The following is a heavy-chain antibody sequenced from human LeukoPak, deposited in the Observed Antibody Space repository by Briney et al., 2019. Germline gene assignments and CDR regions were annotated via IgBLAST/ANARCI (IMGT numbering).Heavy chain of an antibody. D-gene: IGHD2-2*01. V-gene: IGHV3-30*04. CDR1: GFTFSSFG. CDR2: VSFDGDNE. CDR3: ASGGCSDTTCSFRH. Sequence: GGSLRLSCAASGFTFSSFGMYWVRQAPGKGLEWVAAVSFDGDNEDYGDSVKGRFTISRDNSKNTLYLQMNSLRAEDTAVYYCASGGCSDTTCSFRHWGQGTLVTVSS. J-gene: IGHJ1*01.